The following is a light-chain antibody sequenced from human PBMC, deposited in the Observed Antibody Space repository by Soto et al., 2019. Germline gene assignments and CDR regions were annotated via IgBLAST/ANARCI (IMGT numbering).Light chain of an antibody. V-gene: IGKV3-11*01. CDR2: DAS. CDR1: QSVSSY. Sequence: EIVLTQSPATLSLSPEERATLSCRASQSVSSYLAWYQQKPGQAPRLLIYDASNRATGIPARFSGSGSGTDFTLTISSLGPEDFAIYYCQQRSNWPPVTFGGGTKVEIK. J-gene: IGKJ4*01. CDR3: QQRSNWPPVT.